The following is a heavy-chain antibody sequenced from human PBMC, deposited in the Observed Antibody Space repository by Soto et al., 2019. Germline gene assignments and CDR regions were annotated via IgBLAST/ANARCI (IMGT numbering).Heavy chain of an antibody. Sequence: QVQLVQSGAEEKKPGASVKVSCKASGYTFTSYAMHWVRQAPGQRLEWMGWINAGNGNTKYSPKFQGRVTITRDTAASTAYMELSSLRSEDTAVYYWARDPSYYGMDVWGQGTTVTVSS. CDR1: GYTFTSYA. CDR2: INAGNGNT. CDR3: ARDPSYYGMDV. J-gene: IGHJ6*02. V-gene: IGHV1-3*05.